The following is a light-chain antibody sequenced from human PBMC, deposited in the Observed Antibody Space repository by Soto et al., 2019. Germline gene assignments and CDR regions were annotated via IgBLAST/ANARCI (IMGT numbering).Light chain of an antibody. J-gene: IGKJ2*01. Sequence: EIVMTQSPATLSVSPGERATLSCRASQSVSSNLVWYQQKSGQAPRLLIYGASTRATGIPARFSGSGSGTAFTLTISSLQSEDFAVYYCQQYSTCPETFGQGMKMEIK. CDR1: QSVSSN. CDR3: QQYSTCPET. CDR2: GAS. V-gene: IGKV3-15*01.